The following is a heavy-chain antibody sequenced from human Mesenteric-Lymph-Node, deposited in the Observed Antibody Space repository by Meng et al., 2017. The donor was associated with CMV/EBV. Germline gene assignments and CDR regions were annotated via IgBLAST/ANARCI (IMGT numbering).Heavy chain of an antibody. CDR3: ARVRLIQYCSSTSCPYYYYGMDV. V-gene: IGHV4-59*11. J-gene: IGHJ6*02. Sequence: GSLRLSCTASGFTFSNHWMTWVRQGPGKGLEWIGYIYYSGSTNYNPSLKSRVTISVDTSKNQFSLKLSSVTAADTAVYYCARVRLIQYCSSTSCPYYYYGMDVWGQGTTVTVSS. CDR2: IYYSGST. D-gene: IGHD2-2*01. CDR1: GFTFSNHW.